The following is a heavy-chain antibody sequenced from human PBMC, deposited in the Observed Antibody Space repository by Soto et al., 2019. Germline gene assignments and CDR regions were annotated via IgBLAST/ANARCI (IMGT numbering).Heavy chain of an antibody. CDR1: GFSFSSYA. Sequence: LACAASGFSFSSYATSWVRQAPGKGLDWVSAISGSGTKTHYADSVKGRFTISRDNSKNTLYLQMNSLRAEDTAVYYCAKDHPVIEVVKVFEYWGRGALVTVSS. V-gene: IGHV3-23*01. CDR3: AKDHPVIEVVKVFEY. D-gene: IGHD3-22*01. J-gene: IGHJ4*02. CDR2: ISGSGTKT.